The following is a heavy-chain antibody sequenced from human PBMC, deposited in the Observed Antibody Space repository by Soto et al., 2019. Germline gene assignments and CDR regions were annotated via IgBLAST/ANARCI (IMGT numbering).Heavy chain of an antibody. CDR1: GFTLDDYI. J-gene: IGHJ6*02. V-gene: IGHV3-43*01. CDR2: ISWDGGST. D-gene: IGHD6-19*01. Sequence: PGGSLRLSCAASGFTLDDYIMHWVRQAPGKGLEWVSLISWDGGSTYYADSVKGRFTISRDNSKNSLYLQMNSLRTEDTALYYCAKDIAVAGLYYYYGMDVWGQGTTVTVSS. CDR3: AKDIAVAGLYYYYGMDV.